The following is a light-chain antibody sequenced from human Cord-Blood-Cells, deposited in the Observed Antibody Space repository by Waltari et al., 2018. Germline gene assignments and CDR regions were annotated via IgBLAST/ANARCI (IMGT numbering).Light chain of an antibody. CDR1: QGISSY. CDR2: AAS. J-gene: IGKJ2*01. CDR3: QQFNSYPYT. V-gene: IGKV1-9*01. Sequence: DIQLTQSPSFLSASVGDRVTITCRASQGISSYLAWYQQKPGKAPKLLIYAASTLQSGVPSRFSGSGSGTEFTLTISSLQPEDFATYYCQQFNSYPYTFCQGTKLEIK.